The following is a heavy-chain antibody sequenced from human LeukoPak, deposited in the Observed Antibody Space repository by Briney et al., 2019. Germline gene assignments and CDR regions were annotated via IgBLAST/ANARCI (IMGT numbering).Heavy chain of an antibody. CDR2: IYPGDSDT. CDR1: GYSFTSYW. CDR3: GRHNYDSSGYDAFDI. Sequence: GESLKISCKGSGYSFTSYWIGWVRQMPGKGLEWMGIIYPGDSDTRYSPSFQGQVTISADKSITTAYLQWSSLKASDTAMYYCGRHNYDSSGYDAFDIWGQGIMVTVSS. V-gene: IGHV5-51*01. J-gene: IGHJ3*02. D-gene: IGHD3-22*01.